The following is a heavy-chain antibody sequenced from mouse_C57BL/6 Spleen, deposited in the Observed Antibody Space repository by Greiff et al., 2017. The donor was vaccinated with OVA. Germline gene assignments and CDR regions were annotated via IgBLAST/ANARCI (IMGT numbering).Heavy chain of an antibody. J-gene: IGHJ3*01. CDR2: IHPNSGST. CDR3: AREGYYGSSYGWFAY. D-gene: IGHD1-1*01. Sequence: QVQLQQSGAELVKPGASVKLSCKASGYTFTSYWMHWVKQRPGQGLEWIGMIHPNSGSTNYNEKFKSKATLTVDKSSSTAYMQLSSLTSEDSAVYYCAREGYYGSSYGWFAYWGQGTLVTVSA. V-gene: IGHV1-64*01. CDR1: GYTFTSYW.